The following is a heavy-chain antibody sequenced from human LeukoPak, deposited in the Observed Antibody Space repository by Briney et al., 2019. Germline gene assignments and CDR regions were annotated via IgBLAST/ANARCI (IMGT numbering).Heavy chain of an antibody. CDR2: IYYSGST. V-gene: IGHV4-59*01. Sequence: PSETLSLTCTVSGGSISSYYWSWIRQPPGKGLEWIGYIYYSGSTNYNPSLKSRVTISVDTSKNQFSLKLSSVTAADTAVYYCARDDYWGQGTLVTISS. CDR3: ARDDY. J-gene: IGHJ4*02. CDR1: GGSISSYY.